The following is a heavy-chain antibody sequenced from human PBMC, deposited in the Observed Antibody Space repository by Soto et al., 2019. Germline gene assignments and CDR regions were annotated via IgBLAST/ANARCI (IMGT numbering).Heavy chain of an antibody. D-gene: IGHD3-3*01. V-gene: IGHV1-2*04. J-gene: IGHJ6*03. CDR1: GYTFTGYY. Sequence: ASVKVSCKASGYTFTGYYMHLVRQAPGQGLEWMGWINPNSGGTNYAQKFQGWVTMTRDTSISTAYMELSSLRSEDTAVYYCARGGRDFWSGYARGYYYYYYYMAVWVKGTTVTVSS. CDR2: INPNSGGT. CDR3: ARGGRDFWSGYARGYYYYYYYMAV.